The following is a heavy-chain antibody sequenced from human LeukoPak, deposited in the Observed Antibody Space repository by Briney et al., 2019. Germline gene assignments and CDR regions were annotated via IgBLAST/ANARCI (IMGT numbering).Heavy chain of an antibody. J-gene: IGHJ4*02. CDR2: ISGHGGVT. D-gene: IGHD3-22*01. CDR1: GFIFSSYG. CDR3: AKVSYITMRVVVITGFDY. V-gene: IGHV3-23*01. Sequence: GGSLRLSCAASGFIFSSYGMSWVRQAPGKGLEWVSSISGHGGVTYYADSVKGRVTISRDNSNNTLHLQMNSLRAEDTAVYYCAKVSYITMRVVVITGFDYWGQGTLVTVSS.